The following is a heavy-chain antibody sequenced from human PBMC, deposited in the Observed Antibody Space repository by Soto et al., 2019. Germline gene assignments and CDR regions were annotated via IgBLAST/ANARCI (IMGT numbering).Heavy chain of an antibody. V-gene: IGHV1-3*01. Sequence: GASVKVSCKASGYTFTSYAMHWVRQAPGQRLEWMGWINAGNGNTKYSQKFQGRVTITRDTSASTAYMELSSLRSEDTAVYYCARARIAAAGHDYWGQGTLVTVS. CDR3: ARARIAAAGHDY. D-gene: IGHD6-13*01. CDR1: GYTFTSYA. J-gene: IGHJ4*02. CDR2: INAGNGNT.